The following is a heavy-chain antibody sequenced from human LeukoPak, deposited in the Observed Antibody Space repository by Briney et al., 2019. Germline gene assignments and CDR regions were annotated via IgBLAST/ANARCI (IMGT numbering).Heavy chain of an antibody. V-gene: IGHV4-39*01. CDR1: TFSSYW. CDR2: IYYSGST. J-gene: IGHJ3*02. D-gene: IGHD1-26*01. CDR3: ARTPRYSGNYYNAFDI. Sequence: TFSSYWMSWIRQPPGKGLEWIGSIYYSGSTYYNPSLKSRVTIPVDTSKNQFSLKLSSVTAADTAVYFCARTPRYSGNYYNAFDIWGQGTTVTVSS.